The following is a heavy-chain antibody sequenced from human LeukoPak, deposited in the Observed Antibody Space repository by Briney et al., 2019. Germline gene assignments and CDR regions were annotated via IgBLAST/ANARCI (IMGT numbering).Heavy chain of an antibody. CDR1: GGSISSYC. CDR2: IYDSGSA. Sequence: SETLSLTCTVSGGSISSYCWTRIRQSPGRGLEWIGYIYDSGSANYNASLRSRVTISVDTSRNQLSLKGKSVTAADTAIYYCARTRTGMSGRPEYFDHWGQGTLVTVSS. J-gene: IGHJ1*01. D-gene: IGHD3-10*01. CDR3: ARTRTGMSGRPEYFDH. V-gene: IGHV4-59*01.